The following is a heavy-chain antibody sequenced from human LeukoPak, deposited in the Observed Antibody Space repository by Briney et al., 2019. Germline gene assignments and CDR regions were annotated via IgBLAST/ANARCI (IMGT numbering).Heavy chain of an antibody. D-gene: IGHD5-18*01. Sequence: GGSLRLSCAASGFTFSNYAMSWVRQAPGKGLEWVSTIRTSGDNTYYADSVKGRFTISRDNSKNTLYLQMNSLRAEDTAVYYCARDPGYSYGTGYFDYWGQGTLVTVSS. CDR2: IRTSGDNT. J-gene: IGHJ4*02. V-gene: IGHV3-23*01. CDR1: GFTFSNYA. CDR3: ARDPGYSYGTGYFDY.